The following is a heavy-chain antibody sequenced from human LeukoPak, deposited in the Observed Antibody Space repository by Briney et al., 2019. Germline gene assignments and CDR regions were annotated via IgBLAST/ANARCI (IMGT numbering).Heavy chain of an antibody. CDR3: ASLLMGYDWVSDDAFDI. V-gene: IGHV4-59*01. D-gene: IGHD2-8*01. CDR1: GGSFSSYY. CDR2: IYYSGST. Sequence: PAETLTLTCTVSGGSFSSYYWSWLRQPPGKGLEWLGYIYYSGSTNYNPSLKRRVTISVDASKNQLPLKLSSVTAADTAVYYCASLLMGYDWVSDDAFDIWGQGTMVTVSS. J-gene: IGHJ3*02.